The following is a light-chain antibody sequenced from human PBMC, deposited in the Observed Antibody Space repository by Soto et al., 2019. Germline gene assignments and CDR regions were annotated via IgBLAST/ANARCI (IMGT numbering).Light chain of an antibody. Sequence: QAVVVQPPSASGTPGQKVTIFCSGTIFNIASHPVNWYQRLPGTAPKLLIHSNDQRPSGVPDQFSGSKSGTSASLALSGLQSDDEAAYYCATWDQSLHGVVFGGGTKLTVL. J-gene: IGLJ3*02. CDR2: SND. CDR1: IFNIASHP. V-gene: IGLV1-44*01. CDR3: ATWDQSLHGVV.